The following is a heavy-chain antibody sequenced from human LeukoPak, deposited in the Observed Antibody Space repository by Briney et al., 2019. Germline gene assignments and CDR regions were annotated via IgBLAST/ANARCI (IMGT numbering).Heavy chain of an antibody. D-gene: IGHD3-3*01. CDR2: ISAYNGST. Sequence: GASVKVSCKASGYTFTSYGMRQAPGQGLEWMGWISAYNGSTNYAQKLQGRVTMTTDTSTSTAYMELRSLRSDDTAVYYCARDRVYDFWSGYYKPGLDYWGQGTLVTVSS. V-gene: IGHV1-18*01. CDR3: ARDRVYDFWSGYYKPGLDY. J-gene: IGHJ4*02. CDR1: GYTFTSYG.